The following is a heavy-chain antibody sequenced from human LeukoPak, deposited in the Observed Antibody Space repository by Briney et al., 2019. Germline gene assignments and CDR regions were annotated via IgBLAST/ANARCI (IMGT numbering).Heavy chain of an antibody. V-gene: IGHV3-23*01. Sequence: GGSLRLSCAASGFTFSSYTMTWVRQAPGKGLEWVSSIIVSGTTYYADPVKGRFTISRDNSKDTVYLQMDSLRAEDTAVYYCAKGSVGNADFASWGQGTLVTVSS. D-gene: IGHD6-25*01. CDR1: GFTFSSYT. CDR3: AKGSVGNADFAS. CDR2: IIVSGTT. J-gene: IGHJ4*02.